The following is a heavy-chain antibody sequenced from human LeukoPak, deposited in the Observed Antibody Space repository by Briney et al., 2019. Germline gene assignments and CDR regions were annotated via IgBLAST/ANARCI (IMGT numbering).Heavy chain of an antibody. CDR2: IYTSGST. CDR3: ARDVCGSTSCYRGGYYYYGMDV. Sequence: PSETLSLTCTVSGGSISSYYWSWIRQPAGKGLEWIGRIYTSGSTNYNPSLKSRVTMSVDTSKNQFSLKLSSVTAADTAVYYWARDVCGSTSCYRGGYYYYGMDVWGQGTTVTVSS. J-gene: IGHJ6*02. V-gene: IGHV4-4*07. CDR1: GGSISSYY. D-gene: IGHD2-2*01.